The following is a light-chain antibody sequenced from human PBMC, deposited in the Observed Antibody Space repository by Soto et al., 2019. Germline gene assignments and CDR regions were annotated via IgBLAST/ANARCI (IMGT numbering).Light chain of an antibody. V-gene: IGLV3-25*03. J-gene: IGLJ3*02. CDR1: ALPKQY. CDR2: KDN. CDR3: QSPDSSGTLWV. Sequence: SYELTQPPSVSVSPGQTARITCSGDALPKQYAYWYQQKPGQAPVLVIFKDNERPSGIPERFSGSSSGTTVTLTISGVQAEDEADYYCQSPDSSGTLWVFGGGTKLPVL.